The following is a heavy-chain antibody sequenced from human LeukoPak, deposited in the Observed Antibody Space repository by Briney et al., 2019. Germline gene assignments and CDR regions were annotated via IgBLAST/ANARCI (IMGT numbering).Heavy chain of an antibody. CDR2: MNPNSGNT. Sequence: ASVKVSCKASGYTFTSYDINWVRQATGQGLEWMGWMNPNSGNTGYAQKFQGRVTMTRNTSISTAYMELSSLRSEDTAVYYCARDPGPGDPYDYWGQGTLVTVSS. CDR1: GYTFTSYD. CDR3: ARDPGPGDPYDY. V-gene: IGHV1-8*01. J-gene: IGHJ4*02.